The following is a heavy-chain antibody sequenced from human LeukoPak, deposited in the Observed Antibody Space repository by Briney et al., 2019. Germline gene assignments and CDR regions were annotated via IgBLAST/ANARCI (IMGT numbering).Heavy chain of an antibody. CDR3: ARGGSVFAYFFDY. CDR1: GFIFSNYA. V-gene: IGHV3-23*01. CDR2: ISGSGGTT. J-gene: IGHJ4*02. D-gene: IGHD3-10*01. Sequence: GGSLRLSCAASGFIFSNYAMTWARLTPGKGLEWVSAISGSGGTTYYADSVKGRFTISRDSSTNTLYLQLSILRAEDTAIYYCARGGSVFAYFFDYWGQGTLVTVSS.